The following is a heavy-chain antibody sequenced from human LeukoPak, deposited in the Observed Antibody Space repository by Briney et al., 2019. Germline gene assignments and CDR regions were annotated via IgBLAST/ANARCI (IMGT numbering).Heavy chain of an antibody. Sequence: GGSLRLSCAASGFTFSSYSMNWVRQAPGKGLEYVSAISSNGGSTYYADSVKGRFTISRDNSKNTLYLQRSSLRAEDTAVYYCVKDLLTRVSRPHFDYWGQGTLVTVSS. CDR3: VKDLLTRVSRPHFDY. CDR1: GFTFSSYS. CDR2: ISSNGGST. V-gene: IGHV3-64D*06. D-gene: IGHD6-6*01. J-gene: IGHJ4*02.